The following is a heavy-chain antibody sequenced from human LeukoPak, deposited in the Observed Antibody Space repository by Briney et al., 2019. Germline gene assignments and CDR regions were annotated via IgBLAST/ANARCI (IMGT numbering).Heavy chain of an antibody. J-gene: IGHJ5*01. CDR2: IYYSGST. CDR1: GGSISSSSYY. V-gene: IGHV4-39*01. CDR3: ARHSTQPKQWLLFDA. Sequence: SETLTLTCTVSGGSISSSSYYWGWIRQPPGKGLEWIGSIYYSGSTYYNPSRKSRVTISVDTSKNQFSLKLSYVTTPDTALYFCARHSTQPKQWLLFDAWGHGTPVTVSS. D-gene: IGHD6-19*01.